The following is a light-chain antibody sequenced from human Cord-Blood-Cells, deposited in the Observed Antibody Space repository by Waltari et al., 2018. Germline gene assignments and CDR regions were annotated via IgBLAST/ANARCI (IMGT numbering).Light chain of an antibody. Sequence: QSVLTQPPSASGTPGQRVTISCSGRSSNIGSNTVNWNQQLPGTAPKLHIYSNNQRPSGVPDRFSVSKSGTSASLAISGLQSEDEADYYCAAWDDSLNGPVFGGGTKLTVL. CDR3: AAWDDSLNGPV. CDR2: SNN. V-gene: IGLV1-44*01. CDR1: SSNIGSNT. J-gene: IGLJ3*02.